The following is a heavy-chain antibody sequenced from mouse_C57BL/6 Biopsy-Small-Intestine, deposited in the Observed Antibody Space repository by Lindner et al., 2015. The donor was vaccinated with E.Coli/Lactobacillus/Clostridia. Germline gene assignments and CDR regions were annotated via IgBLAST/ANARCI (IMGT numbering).Heavy chain of an antibody. CDR3: TFGASYWYFDV. CDR1: GFNIKDYY. V-gene: IGHV14-1*01. J-gene: IGHJ1*03. CDR2: IDPEDGAT. Sequence: VQLQEVWGRACEARGSVKLSCTASGFNIKDYYINWVKQRPEQGLEWIGRIDPEDGATEYAPQFQGKATMTADTSSNTAYLQLSSLTSEDTAVYYCTFGASYWYFDVWGTGTTVTVSS. D-gene: IGHD3-3*01.